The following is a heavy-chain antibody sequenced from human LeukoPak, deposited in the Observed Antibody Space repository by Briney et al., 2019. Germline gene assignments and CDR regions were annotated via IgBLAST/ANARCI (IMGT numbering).Heavy chain of an antibody. CDR3: ARDQVVVTAILGY. CDR2: INPNSGGT. Sequence: ASVKVSCKASGYTFTGYYMHWVRQAPGQGLEWMGWINPNSGGTNYAQKFQGRVTMTRDTSITTAYMELSSLTSDDTAIYYCARDQVVVTAILGYWGQGTVVTVSS. CDR1: GYTFTGYY. J-gene: IGHJ4*02. D-gene: IGHD2-21*02. V-gene: IGHV1-2*02.